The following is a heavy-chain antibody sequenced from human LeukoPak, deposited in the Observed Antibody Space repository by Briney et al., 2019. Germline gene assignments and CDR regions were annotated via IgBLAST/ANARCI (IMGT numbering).Heavy chain of an antibody. D-gene: IGHD2-15*01. J-gene: IGHJ3*02. CDR3: ARTYCSGGSCGAFDI. CDR1: GFTFSSYA. CDR2: ITYDGSNK. V-gene: IGHV3-30*04. Sequence: AGSLRLYSAASGFTFSSYAMHWLRQAPGKGLEWVAVITYDGSNKYYADSVKGRFTISRDNSKNTLYLQMNSLRAEDTAVYYCARTYCSGGSCGAFDIWGQGTMVTVSS.